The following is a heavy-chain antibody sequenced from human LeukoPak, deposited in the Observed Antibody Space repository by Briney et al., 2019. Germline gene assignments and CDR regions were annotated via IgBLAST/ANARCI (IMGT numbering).Heavy chain of an antibody. CDR3: AREFRVVMTAFLDY. D-gene: IGHD2-21*02. V-gene: IGHV1-46*01. CDR2: INPSVGST. CDR1: GYTFTSYY. J-gene: IGHJ4*02. Sequence: GASVKVSCKASGYTFTSYYMHWVRQAPGQGLEWMGIINPSVGSTSCAQKFQGRVSMTRDMSTSTVYMELSSLRSEDTAVYFCAREFRVVMTAFLDYWGQGTLVIVSS.